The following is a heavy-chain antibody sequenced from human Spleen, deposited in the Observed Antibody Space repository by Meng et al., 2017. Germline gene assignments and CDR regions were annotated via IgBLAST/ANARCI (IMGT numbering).Heavy chain of an antibody. D-gene: IGHD3-16*02. CDR2: IKSKVDGGTT. J-gene: IGHJ5*02. Sequence: GESLKISCAASGFTFSNAWMTWVRQAPGKGLEWVGRIKSKVDGGTTDFAAPVKGRFTISRDDAQNTLYLQMDSLKTEDTAVYYCTTDLPFTEGGVITTWGQGTLVTGSS. CDR1: GFTFSNAW. CDR3: TTDLPFTEGGVITT. V-gene: IGHV3-15*01.